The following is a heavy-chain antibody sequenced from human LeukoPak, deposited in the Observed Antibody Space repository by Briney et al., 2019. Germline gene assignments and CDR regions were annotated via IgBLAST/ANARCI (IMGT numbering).Heavy chain of an antibody. CDR1: GGTFKSYS. V-gene: IGHV1-69*13. J-gene: IGHJ4*02. CDR3: ARDYYDSSGYPRRGYYFDY. D-gene: IGHD3-22*01. Sequence: VKVSCKGSGGTFKSYSINWGGQGPGQGLEWMGGVIPFFGTANYAQKFQGRVTITADESTSTAYMELSSLRSEDTAVYYCARDYYDSSGYPRRGYYFDYWGQGTLVTVSS. CDR2: VIPFFGTA.